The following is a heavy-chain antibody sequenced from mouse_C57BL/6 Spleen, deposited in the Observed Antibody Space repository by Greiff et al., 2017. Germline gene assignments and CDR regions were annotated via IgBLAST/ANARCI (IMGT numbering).Heavy chain of an antibody. CDR2: IYPRDGST. CDR1: GYTFTSYD. CDR3: ARRGNYDYDKGFAY. D-gene: IGHD2-4*01. Sequence: QVQLQQSGPELVKPGASVKLSCKASGYTFTSYDINWVKQRPGQGLEWIGWIYPRDGSTKYNAKFKGKATLTVDTSSSTAYMELRSLTSEDAAVYFCARRGNYDYDKGFAYWGQGTLVTVSA. V-gene: IGHV1-85*01. J-gene: IGHJ3*01.